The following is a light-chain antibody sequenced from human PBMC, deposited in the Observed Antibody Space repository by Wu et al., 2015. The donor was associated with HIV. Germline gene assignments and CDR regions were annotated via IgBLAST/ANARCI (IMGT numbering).Light chain of an antibody. CDR3: QQYGSSPRT. CDR2: GAS. J-gene: IGKJ1*01. V-gene: IGKV3-20*01. CDR1: QSVSSSY. Sequence: EIVLTQSPGTLSLSPGERATLSCRASQSVSSSYLAWYQQKPGQAPRLLIYGASSRATGIPDRFSGSGSGTDFTLTISRLEPEDFAVYYCQQYGSSPRTFGRRDQGRNQT.